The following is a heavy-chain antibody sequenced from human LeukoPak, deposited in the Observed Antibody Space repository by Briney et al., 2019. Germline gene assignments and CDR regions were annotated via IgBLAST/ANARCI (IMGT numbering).Heavy chain of an antibody. CDR1: GGSFSGYY. Sequence: ETLSLTCAVHGGSFSGYYWSWIRQPPGKGLQWVSAISGSGEYTYSAGSVRGRFTISRDNSKNTLYLEMNSLRAEDTAIYYCASQPGVEGDQVYFQHWGQGTLVTVSS. CDR2: ISGSGEYT. J-gene: IGHJ1*01. CDR3: ASQPGVEGDQVYFQH. D-gene: IGHD1-14*01. V-gene: IGHV3-23*01.